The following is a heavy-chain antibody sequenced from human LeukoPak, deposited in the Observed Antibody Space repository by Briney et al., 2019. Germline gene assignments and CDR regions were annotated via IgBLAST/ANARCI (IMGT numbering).Heavy chain of an antibody. Sequence: GGSLRLTCAASGFTFSNFWMNWVRQAPEKGLVWVAQTNTDGRVTNYTDSAKGRFTISRDNAEKSLYLQMESLRVEYTAVYYCDRGRGKYYYEQGPAFNIWGQGTMVTVSS. CDR1: GFTFSNFW. CDR2: TNTDGRVT. J-gene: IGHJ3*02. CDR3: DRGRGKYYYEQGPAFNI. V-gene: IGHV3-74*01. D-gene: IGHD3-22*01.